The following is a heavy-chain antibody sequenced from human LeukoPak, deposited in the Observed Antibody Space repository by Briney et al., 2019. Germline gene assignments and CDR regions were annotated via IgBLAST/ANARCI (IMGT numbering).Heavy chain of an antibody. J-gene: IGHJ5*02. D-gene: IGHD6-19*01. V-gene: IGHV1-69*05. CDR3: ASTHSSGWYDGWFDP. Sequence: SVKVSCKASGGTFSSYAISWVRQAPGQGLEWMGRIIPIFGTANYAQKFQGRVTITTDESTSTAYMELSSLRSEDTAVYYCASTHSSGWYDGWFDPWGQGTLVTVSS. CDR2: IIPIFGTA. CDR1: GGTFSSYA.